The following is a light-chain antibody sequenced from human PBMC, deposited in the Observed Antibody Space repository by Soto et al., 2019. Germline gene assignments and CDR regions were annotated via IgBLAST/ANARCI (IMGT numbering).Light chain of an antibody. CDR1: QSVSSSY. Sequence: EIVLTQSPGTLSLSPGERATLSCRASQSVSSSYLAWYQQKPDQSPSLLIYGASSRAAGMPDRFSGSGAGTAYTHTTSRLEHADFVVYYCQQLCSSRGYTFGQGTKLEIK. CDR2: GAS. CDR3: QQLCSSRGYT. V-gene: IGKV3-20*01. J-gene: IGKJ2*01.